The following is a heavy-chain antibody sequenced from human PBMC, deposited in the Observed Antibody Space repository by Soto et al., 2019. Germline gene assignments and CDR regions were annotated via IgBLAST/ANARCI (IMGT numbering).Heavy chain of an antibody. Sequence: EVQLLESGGGLVQPGGSLRLSCAASGFTFSSYAMSWVRQAPGKGLEWVSAISGSGGSTYYADSVKGRFTSRDNSKNTLYLQMNSLRAEDTAVYYCAKIPALGYSSSSGWVDYWGQGTLVTVSS. CDR2: ISGSGGST. J-gene: IGHJ4*02. CDR3: AKIPALGYSSSSGWVDY. D-gene: IGHD6-6*01. V-gene: IGHV3-23*01. CDR1: GFTFSSYA.